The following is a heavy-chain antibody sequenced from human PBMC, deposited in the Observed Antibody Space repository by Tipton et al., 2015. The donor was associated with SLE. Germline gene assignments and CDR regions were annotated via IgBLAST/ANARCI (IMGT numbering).Heavy chain of an antibody. Sequence: TLSLTCTVSGVSISSDGFYWRWIRQHPDKVLEWIGYIYYTGTTQYNPSLKSRLTISLDTSKNQFSLRLSSVTAADTATYYCARAGEYGDYEATDYWGQGTLVTVSS. CDR3: ARAGEYGDYEATDY. CDR2: IYYTGTT. D-gene: IGHD5-12*01. J-gene: IGHJ4*02. CDR1: GVSISSDGFY. V-gene: IGHV4-31*03.